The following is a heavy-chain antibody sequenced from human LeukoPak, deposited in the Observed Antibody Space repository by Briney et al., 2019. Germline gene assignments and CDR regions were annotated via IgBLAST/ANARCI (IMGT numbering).Heavy chain of an antibody. J-gene: IGHJ4*02. Sequence: PGGSLRLSCAASGFTFSSYGMHWVRQAPGKGLEWVAVISYDGSNKYYADSVKGRFTISRDNSKNTLYLQMNSLRAEDTAVYYCAKDDDYYDSSGYSDYWGQGTLVTASS. CDR1: GFTFSSYG. V-gene: IGHV3-30*18. CDR2: ISYDGSNK. CDR3: AKDDDYYDSSGYSDY. D-gene: IGHD3-22*01.